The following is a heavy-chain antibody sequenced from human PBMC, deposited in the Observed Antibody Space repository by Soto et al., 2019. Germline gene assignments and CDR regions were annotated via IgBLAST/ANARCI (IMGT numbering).Heavy chain of an antibody. CDR2: LSDGGGST. CDR1: GVTLSNYA. V-gene: IGHV3-23*01. J-gene: IGHJ5*02. CDR3: ATEGTTSPYNWFDR. Sequence: XGSRRLPCVASGVTLSNYAMCWFHHAPAKGLEWVSGLSDGGGSTFYADAVKARFTISRDNAKNTLYLQMCSLRAEDTAVYYCATEGTTSPYNWFDRWSQGSLVTVSS. D-gene: IGHD2-2*01.